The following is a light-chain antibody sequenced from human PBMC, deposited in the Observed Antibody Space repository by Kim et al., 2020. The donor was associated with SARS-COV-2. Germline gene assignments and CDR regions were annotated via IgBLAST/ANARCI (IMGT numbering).Light chain of an antibody. CDR1: GLRRNY. Sequence: SSELTQDPAVSVAVGQTVKITCQGDGLRRNYASWYQQKPGQAPVLVIYGRNNRPSGIPERLSGSTSGNTASLIITGAQAEDEADYYCSSRGSSENVLFGGGTLLTVL. CDR2: GRN. V-gene: IGLV3-19*01. J-gene: IGLJ2*01. CDR3: SSRGSSENVL.